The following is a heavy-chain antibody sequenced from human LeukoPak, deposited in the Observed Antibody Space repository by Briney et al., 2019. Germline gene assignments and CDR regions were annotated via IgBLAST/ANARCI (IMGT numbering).Heavy chain of an antibody. Sequence: SVKVSCKAPGGTFISYAISWVRQAPGQGLEWMGGIIPIFGTANYAQKFQGRVTITADESTSTAYMELSSLRSEDTAVYYCACGRYCSSTSCYYYYYYGMDVWGQGTTVTVSS. D-gene: IGHD2-2*01. J-gene: IGHJ6*02. CDR3: ACGRYCSSTSCYYYYYYGMDV. CDR2: IIPIFGTA. CDR1: GGTFISYA. V-gene: IGHV1-69*13.